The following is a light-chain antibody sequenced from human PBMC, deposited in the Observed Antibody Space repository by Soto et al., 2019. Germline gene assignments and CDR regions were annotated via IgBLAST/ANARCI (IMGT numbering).Light chain of an antibody. CDR1: QSVSSN. CDR3: QQYVIWPPTFT. CDR2: SAS. J-gene: IGKJ2*01. V-gene: IGKV3-15*01. Sequence: IVMTQSPATLSVSPGERVTLSCRASQSVSSNLAWYQQKPGQAPRLLIYSASTRATGIPARFSGSGSGTEFTLAITSLQSEDFAVYFCQQYVIWPPTFTFGQGTELEIK.